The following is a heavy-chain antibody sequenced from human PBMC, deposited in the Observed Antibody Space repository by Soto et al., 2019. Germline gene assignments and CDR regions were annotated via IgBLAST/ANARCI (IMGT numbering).Heavy chain of an antibody. CDR1: GYTVTTHY. CDR3: ARGGEVGVAGSAAFDM. D-gene: IGHD3-3*01. J-gene: IGHJ3*02. Sequence: QVQLVQSGAEVKKPGASVKISCTASGYTVTTHYMHWVRQAPGRGLEWMGAINPGRGAAKYTQTCQARVTMTRDTSTKTVYMEMSALRSEDTAVFYCARGGEVGVAGSAAFDMWGQGTMVTVFS. CDR2: INPGRGAA. V-gene: IGHV1-46*01.